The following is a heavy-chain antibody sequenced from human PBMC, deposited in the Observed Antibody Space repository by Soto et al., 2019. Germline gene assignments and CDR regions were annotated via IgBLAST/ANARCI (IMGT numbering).Heavy chain of an antibody. V-gene: IGHV3-23*01. D-gene: IGHD5-18*01. J-gene: IGHJ4*02. CDR3: VKKRSGNSYADS. Sequence: GSPRLSCAASGFTFSNYAMSWLRQPPGKGLEWVSAISGSGDRTYYADSLKGRFTISRDNSKNTLYLQMNSLRAEDSAVYYCVKKRSGNSYADSWGQGTLVTVSS. CDR2: ISGSGDRT. CDR1: GFTFSNYA.